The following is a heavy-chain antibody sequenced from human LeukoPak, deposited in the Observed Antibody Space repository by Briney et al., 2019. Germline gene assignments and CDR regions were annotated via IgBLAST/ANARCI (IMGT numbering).Heavy chain of an antibody. D-gene: IGHD3-10*01. Sequence: SETLSLTCAVYGGSFSGYYWSWIRQPPGKGLEWIGEINHSGSTNYNPSLKSRVTISVDTSKNQFSLKLSSVTAADTAVYYCAREPLYGSGRHAFDIWGQGTMVTVSS. CDR1: GGSFSGYY. CDR3: AREPLYGSGRHAFDI. CDR2: INHSGST. J-gene: IGHJ3*02. V-gene: IGHV4-34*01.